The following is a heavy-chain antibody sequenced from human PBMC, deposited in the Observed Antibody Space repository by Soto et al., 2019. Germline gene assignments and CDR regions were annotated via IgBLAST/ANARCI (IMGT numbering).Heavy chain of an antibody. CDR1: GFTFSPYW. V-gene: IGHV3-7*05. CDR2: IKDDGGDE. J-gene: IGHJ5*02. D-gene: IGHD6-19*01. Sequence: EVQLVESGGGLVQPGGSLRLSCAASGFTFSPYWMSWVRQAPGKGLEWVAIIKDDGGDELYLEAVTGRFTISRDNAKKSLYLAMDSLRVEDTAVYYCAGGSGWISDTWGQGTLVTVSS. CDR3: AGGSGWISDT.